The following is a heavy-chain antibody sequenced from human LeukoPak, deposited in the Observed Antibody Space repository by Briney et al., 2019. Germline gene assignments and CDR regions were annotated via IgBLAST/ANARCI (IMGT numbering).Heavy chain of an antibody. V-gene: IGHV1-18*01. Sequence: ASVKVSCKASGYPFANFAISWVRQAPGQGLEWMGWISDSNGNLNYAQSLQGRVTMTTDKSTSTAYMELRSLTSDDTAVYYCARINYYDSSGIDYWGQGTLVTVSS. CDR2: ISDSNGNL. CDR3: ARINYYDSSGIDY. CDR1: GYPFANFA. J-gene: IGHJ4*02. D-gene: IGHD3-22*01.